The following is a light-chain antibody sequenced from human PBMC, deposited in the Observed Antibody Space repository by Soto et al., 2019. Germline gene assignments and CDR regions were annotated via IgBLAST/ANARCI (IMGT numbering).Light chain of an antibody. CDR1: SSDVGGYNF. Sequence: QSALTQPPSASGSPGQSVTISCTGTSSDVGGYNFVSWYQQHPGKAPKLMIYEVSERPSGVPDRFSGSKSGNPASLTVSGRQAEDEADYYCSSYAGSNIVVFGGGTKLTVL. J-gene: IGLJ2*01. CDR2: EVS. CDR3: SSYAGSNIVV. V-gene: IGLV2-8*01.